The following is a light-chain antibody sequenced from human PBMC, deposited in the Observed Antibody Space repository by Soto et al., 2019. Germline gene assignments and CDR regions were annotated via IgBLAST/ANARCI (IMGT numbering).Light chain of an antibody. CDR1: SSNIGAGYD. Sequence: QSVLTQPPSVSGAPGQRVTISCSESSSNIGAGYDVHWYQQLPGTAPKLLIYGNSNRPSGVPDRLSGSKSGTSASLAITGLQAEDEADYYCQSYDSSLSNGVFGGGTKLTVL. CDR3: QSYDSSLSNGV. J-gene: IGLJ3*02. CDR2: GNS. V-gene: IGLV1-40*01.